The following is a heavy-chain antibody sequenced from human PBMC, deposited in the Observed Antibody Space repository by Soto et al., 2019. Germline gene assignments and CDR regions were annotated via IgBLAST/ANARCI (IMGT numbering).Heavy chain of an antibody. J-gene: IGHJ6*02. CDR3: TTVTTTYYSGYYGMDV. CDR2: ISYDGSNK. CDR1: GFTFSSYA. V-gene: IGHV3-30*01. Sequence: GGSLRLSCAASGFTFSSYAMHWVRQAPGKGLEWVAVISYDGSNKYYADSVKGRFTISRDNSKNTLYLQMNSLRAEDTAVYYCTTVTTTYYSGYYGMDVWGQGTTVTVSS. D-gene: IGHD4-17*01.